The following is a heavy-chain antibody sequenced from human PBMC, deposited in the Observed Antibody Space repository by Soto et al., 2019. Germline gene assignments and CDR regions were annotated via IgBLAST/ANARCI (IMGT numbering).Heavy chain of an antibody. J-gene: IGHJ6*02. Sequence: SETLSLTCTVSGGSISSSSYYWGWIRQPPGKGLEWIGSIYYSGSTYYNPSLKSRVTISVDTSKNQFSLKLSSVTAADTAVYYCARQPYYNYGMDVWGQGTTVT. CDR3: ARQPYYNYGMDV. CDR2: IYYSGST. CDR1: GGSISSSSYY. V-gene: IGHV4-39*01.